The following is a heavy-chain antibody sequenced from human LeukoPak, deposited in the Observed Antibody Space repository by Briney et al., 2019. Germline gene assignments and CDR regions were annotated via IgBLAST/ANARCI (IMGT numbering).Heavy chain of an antibody. CDR2: ISPNSGGT. D-gene: IGHD6-13*01. CDR1: GYTFTGYY. CDR3: ARVPIAAAGTLFDY. Sequence: VASVKVSCKASGYTFTGYYMHWVRQAPGQGLEWMGWISPNSGGTNYAQKFQGRVTMTRDTSISTAYMELSRLRSDDTAVYYCARVPIAAAGTLFDYWGQGTLVTVSS. J-gene: IGHJ4*02. V-gene: IGHV1-2*02.